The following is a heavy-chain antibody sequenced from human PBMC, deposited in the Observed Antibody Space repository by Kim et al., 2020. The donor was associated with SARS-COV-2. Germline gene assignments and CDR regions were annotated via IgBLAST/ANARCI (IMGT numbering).Heavy chain of an antibody. J-gene: IGHJ6*01. Sequence: GGSLRLSCAASGFTFSRYDMYWVRQVTGKGLEWVSAIDTGDTYYPGSVKGRFTISRENAKNSLYLQMNSLRAGDTAVYYCARAGYCSNTSCYRFYYGMDV. V-gene: IGHV3-13*04. CDR3: ARAGYCSNTSCYRFYYGMDV. CDR1: GFTFSRYD. D-gene: IGHD2-2*01. CDR2: IDTGDT.